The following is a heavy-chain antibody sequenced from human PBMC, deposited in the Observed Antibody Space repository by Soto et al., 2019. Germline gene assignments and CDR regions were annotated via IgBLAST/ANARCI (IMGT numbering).Heavy chain of an antibody. CDR3: ARGGPPYCSGGSCYSRANWFDP. J-gene: IGHJ5*02. D-gene: IGHD2-15*01. V-gene: IGHV4-34*01. CDR2: INHSGST. Sequence: SETLSLTCAVYGGSFSGYYWSWIRQPPGKGLEWIGEINHSGSTNYNPSLKSRVTISVDTSKNQFSLKLSSVTAADTAVYYCARGGPPYCSGGSCYSRANWFDPWGQGTLVTVS. CDR1: GGSFSGYY.